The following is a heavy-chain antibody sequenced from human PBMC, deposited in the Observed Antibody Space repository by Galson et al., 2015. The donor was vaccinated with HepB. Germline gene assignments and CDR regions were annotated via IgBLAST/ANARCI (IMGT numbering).Heavy chain of an antibody. CDR2: INRDGTDK. J-gene: IGHJ4*02. CDR3: TRNQN. V-gene: IGHV3-7*03. Sequence: SLRLSCAASGFTLSSYWMGWVRQAPGKGLDWVASINRDGTDKRYVNSVKGRFTISRDNAKNSLYLQLNSLRAEDTAVYYCTRNQNWGQGTLVTASS. D-gene: IGHD1-14*01. CDR1: GFTLSSYW.